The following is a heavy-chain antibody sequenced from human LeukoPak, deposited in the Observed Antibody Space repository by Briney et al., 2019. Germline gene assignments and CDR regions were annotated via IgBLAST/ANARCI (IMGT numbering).Heavy chain of an antibody. V-gene: IGHV3-53*01. Sequence: PGGSLRLSCAASGFTFSSYWMSWVRQAPGKGLEWVAGIHVDHRTFYADSVKGRFTISRDNSANTIYLQMNSLRAEDTAIFYCASHYGGGQGTPVTVSS. D-gene: IGHD3-16*01. CDR1: GFTFSSYW. J-gene: IGHJ4*02. CDR3: ASHYG. CDR2: IHVDHRT.